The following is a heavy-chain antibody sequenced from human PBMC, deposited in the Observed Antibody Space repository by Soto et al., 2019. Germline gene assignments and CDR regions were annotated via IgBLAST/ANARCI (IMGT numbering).Heavy chain of an antibody. CDR2: IYPSGST. CDR1: GGSIRSYY. CDR3: AREEVKSFGGSWGYFDS. D-gene: IGHD3-3*01. J-gene: IGHJ4*02. Sequence: SETLSLTCTVSGGSIRSYYWSWIRRPAGKGLEWLGRIYPSGSTSYNPSLKSRVTMSGDRSGNQLSLKLSSVTAADTAVYYCAREEVKSFGGSWGYFDSWGQGAPVTVSS. V-gene: IGHV4-4*07.